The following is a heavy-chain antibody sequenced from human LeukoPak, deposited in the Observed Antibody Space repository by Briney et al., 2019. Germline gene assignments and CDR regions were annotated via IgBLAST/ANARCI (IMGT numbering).Heavy chain of an antibody. CDR2: INHSGST. V-gene: IGHV4-34*01. CDR3: AKHLTNAYYDMIWFDP. D-gene: IGHD3-16*01. CDR1: GGSFSGYY. Sequence: SETLSLTCAVCGGSFSGYYWSWIRQPPGKGLEWIGEINHSGSTNYNPSLKSRVTISVDTSKNQFSLRLSSVTAADTAVYYCAKHLTNAYYDMIWFDPWGQGTLVTVTS. J-gene: IGHJ5*02.